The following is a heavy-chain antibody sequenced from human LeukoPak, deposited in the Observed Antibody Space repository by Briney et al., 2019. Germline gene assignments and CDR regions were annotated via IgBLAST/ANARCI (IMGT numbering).Heavy chain of an antibody. V-gene: IGHV4-31*03. Sequence: SETLSLTCTVSGGSISSGGYYWSWLRQHPGKGLEWIGYIYYSGSTYYNPSLKSRVTISVDTSKNQFSLKLSSVTAADTAVYYCARDARMLGGSATYYYGSGSYQLGFFDYWGQGTLVTVSS. CDR2: IYYSGST. D-gene: IGHD3-10*01. CDR1: GGSISSGGYY. J-gene: IGHJ4*02. CDR3: ARDARMLGGSATYYYGSGSYQLGFFDY.